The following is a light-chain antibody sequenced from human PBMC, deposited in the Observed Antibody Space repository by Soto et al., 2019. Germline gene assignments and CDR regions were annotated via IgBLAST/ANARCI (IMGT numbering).Light chain of an antibody. CDR2: DAS. CDR3: QQYKSYPMYT. V-gene: IGKV1-5*01. J-gene: IGKJ2*01. Sequence: DIQMTQSPSTLSASVGDRVTITCRASQSISNWLAWYQQKPGKAPKFLIYDASSLESGVPSRFRGSGSGTEFTLTISSLQTDDFATYYCQQYKSYPMYTFGQGTKLEIK. CDR1: QSISNW.